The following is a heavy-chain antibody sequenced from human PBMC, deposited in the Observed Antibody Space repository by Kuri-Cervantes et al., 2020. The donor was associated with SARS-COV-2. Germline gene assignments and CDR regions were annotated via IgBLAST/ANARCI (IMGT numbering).Heavy chain of an antibody. V-gene: IGHV1-8*02. D-gene: IGHD3/OR15-3a*01. Sequence: ASVKVSCKASGYTFTSYGISWVRQAPGQGLEWMGWMNPNTGVTGYAQKFQGRVTMTRDTSTNTAYMELSSLRSEDTAVYYCARYLDWERGIDSRGQGTLVTVSS. J-gene: IGHJ4*02. CDR3: ARYLDWERGIDS. CDR2: MNPNTGVT. CDR1: GYTFTSYG.